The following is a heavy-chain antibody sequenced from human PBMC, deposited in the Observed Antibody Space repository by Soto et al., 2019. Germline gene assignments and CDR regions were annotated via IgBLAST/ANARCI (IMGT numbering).Heavy chain of an antibody. V-gene: IGHV1-18*01. Sequence: ASVKVSCKASGYTFTTYGISWVRQAPGQGLEWLGWINTHNGNTNYAQNLQGRVIMTADASTSTAYMELRSLRSDDTAIYYCTREGSAPYYYYGMDAWGQGTTVTVSS. J-gene: IGHJ6*02. D-gene: IGHD3-10*01. CDR2: INTHNGNT. CDR3: TREGSAPYYYYGMDA. CDR1: GYTFTTYG.